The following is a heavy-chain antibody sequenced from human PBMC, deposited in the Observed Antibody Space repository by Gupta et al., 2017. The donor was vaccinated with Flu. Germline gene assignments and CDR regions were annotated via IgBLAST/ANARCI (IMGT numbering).Heavy chain of an antibody. CDR2: MNPNSGNT. CDR1: YTFSNYD. V-gene: IGHV1-8*01. J-gene: IGHJ6*02. D-gene: IGHD4-17*01. CDR3: ARDYSDYLTYYSGMDV. Sequence: YTFSNYDIKWVRQAPGKGLEWMGWMNPNSGNTGYAQNFQGRVTMTKNTSESTAYMELRSLRSDDTAVYYCARDYSDYLTYYSGMDVWGQGTTVTVSS.